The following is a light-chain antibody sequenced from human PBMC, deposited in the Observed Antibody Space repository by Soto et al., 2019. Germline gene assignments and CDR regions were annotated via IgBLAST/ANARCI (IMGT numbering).Light chain of an antibody. CDR1: QSLLHSNGYNY. J-gene: IGKJ3*01. CDR2: LGS. V-gene: IGKV2-28*01. Sequence: DVVITQSPLSLPVTPGEPGSISCRSSQSLLHSNGYNYLDWYLQKPGQSPQLLIYLGSNRASGVPDRFSGSGSGTDFTLKISRVEAEDVGVYYCMQALQTPPFTFGPGTKVDIK. CDR3: MQALQTPPFT.